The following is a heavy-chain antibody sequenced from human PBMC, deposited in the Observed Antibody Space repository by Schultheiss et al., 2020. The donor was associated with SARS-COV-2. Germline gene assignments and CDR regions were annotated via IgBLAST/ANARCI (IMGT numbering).Heavy chain of an antibody. CDR1: GFTFSSYA. CDR3: ARRSGYYYYFDY. CDR2: ISSSSSYT. Sequence: GESLKISCAASGFTFSSYAMHWVRQAPGKGLEWVSSISSSSSYTNYADSVKGRFTISRDNAKNTLYLQMNSLRAEDTAVYYCARRSGYYYYFDYWGQGTLVTVSS. V-gene: IGHV3-21*01. J-gene: IGHJ4*02. D-gene: IGHD3-22*01.